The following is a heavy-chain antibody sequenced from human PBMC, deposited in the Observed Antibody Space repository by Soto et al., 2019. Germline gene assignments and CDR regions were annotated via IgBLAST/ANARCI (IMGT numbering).Heavy chain of an antibody. V-gene: IGHV3-23*01. J-gene: IGHJ4*02. D-gene: IGHD3-22*01. CDR1: GFTFSSYA. Sequence: EVQLLESGGGLVQPGGSLRLSCAASGFTFSSYAMSWVRQAPGKGLEWVSAISGSGGSTYYADSVKGRFTISRDNSKNTLYLQTNSLRAEDTAVYYCAKDNRLRYDHDSSGLYWGQGTLVTVSS. CDR2: ISGSGGST. CDR3: AKDNRLRYDHDSSGLY.